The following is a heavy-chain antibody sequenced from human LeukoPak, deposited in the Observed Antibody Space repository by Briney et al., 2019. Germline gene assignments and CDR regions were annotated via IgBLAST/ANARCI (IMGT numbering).Heavy chain of an antibody. CDR1: GGTFSSYA. J-gene: IGHJ3*02. D-gene: IGHD3-10*01. CDR2: IIPIFGTA. V-gene: IGHV1-69*05. CDR3: ASSRFGELSFGAFDI. Sequence: SVKVSCKASGGTFSSYAISWVRQAPGQGLEWMGGIIPIFGTAHYAQKFQGRVTITTDESTSTACMELSSLRSEDTAVYYCASSRFGELSFGAFDIWGQGTMVTVSS.